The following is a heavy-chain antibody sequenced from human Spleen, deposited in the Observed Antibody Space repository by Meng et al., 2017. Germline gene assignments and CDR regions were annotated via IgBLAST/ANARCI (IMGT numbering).Heavy chain of an antibody. CDR2: ISGSGGST. CDR1: GFTFSSYA. D-gene: IGHD4-17*01. CDR3: AKAHDYGASLFDY. Sequence: GESLKTSCAASGFTFSSYAMSWVRQAPGKGLEWVSAISGSGGSTYYADSVKGRFTISRDNSKNTLYLQMNSLRAEDTAVYSCAKAHDYGASLFDYWGQGTLVTVSS. V-gene: IGHV3-23*01. J-gene: IGHJ4*02.